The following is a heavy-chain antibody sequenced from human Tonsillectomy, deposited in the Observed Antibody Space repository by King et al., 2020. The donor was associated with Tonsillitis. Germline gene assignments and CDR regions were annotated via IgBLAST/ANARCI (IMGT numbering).Heavy chain of an antibody. CDR3: ARLTIMMRFGGAQPFDY. V-gene: IGHV2-5*01. CDR2: IYWTDDK. CDR1: GFSLSTSGVG. J-gene: IGHJ4*02. Sequence: TLKESGPTLVKPTQTLTLTCTFSGFSLSTSGVGVGWIRQPPGKALEWLALIYWTDDKRYIPSLKTRLTITKDTSKNQVVLTMTNMDPVDTATYYCARLTIMMRFGGAQPFDYWGQGTPVTVSS. D-gene: IGHD3-16*01.